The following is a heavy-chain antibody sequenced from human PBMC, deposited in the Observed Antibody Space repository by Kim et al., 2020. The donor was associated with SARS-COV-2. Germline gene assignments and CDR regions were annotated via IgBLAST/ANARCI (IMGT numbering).Heavy chain of an antibody. D-gene: IGHD2-2*01. CDR3: AGSTPIRYWFDP. J-gene: IGHJ5*02. V-gene: IGHV4-4*02. Sequence: NDNPSLKSRVTISVDKSKNQFSLKRSSVTAADTAVYYCAGSTPIRYWFDPWGQGTLVTVSS.